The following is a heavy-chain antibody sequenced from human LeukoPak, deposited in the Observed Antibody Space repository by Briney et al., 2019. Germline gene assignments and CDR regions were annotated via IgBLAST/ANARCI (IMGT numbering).Heavy chain of an antibody. Sequence: GGSLRLSCAASGFAFSNYWMHWVRQVPGKGLVWVSRIKDDGSMTDYADSVKGRFTISRDNDKNTLYLRMDSLRAEDTAVYYCAREGGSYYFDYWGQGTLVTVSS. J-gene: IGHJ4*02. V-gene: IGHV3-74*01. D-gene: IGHD1-26*01. CDR3: AREGGSYYFDY. CDR1: GFAFSNYW. CDR2: IKDDGSMT.